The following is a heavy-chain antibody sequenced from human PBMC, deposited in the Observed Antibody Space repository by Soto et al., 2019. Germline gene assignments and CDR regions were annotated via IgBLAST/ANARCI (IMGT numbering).Heavy chain of an antibody. V-gene: IGHV2-5*02. Sequence: QITLKESGPTLVKPTQTLTLTCTFSGFSLSTSGVGVGWIRQPPGKALEWLALIYWDDDKRYSPSLKSRLTITKDTSKNQVVLTMTNKDPVDTATYYCAHSPKLWFGEYYFDYWGQGTLVTVSS. CDR2: IYWDDDK. D-gene: IGHD3-10*01. CDR3: AHSPKLWFGEYYFDY. CDR1: GFSLSTSGVG. J-gene: IGHJ4*02.